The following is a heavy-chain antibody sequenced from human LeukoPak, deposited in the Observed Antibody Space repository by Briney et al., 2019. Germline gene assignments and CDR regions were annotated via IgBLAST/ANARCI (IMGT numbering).Heavy chain of an antibody. CDR2: LLYSGYT. J-gene: IGHJ6*03. CDR1: YASITGHY. V-gene: IGHV4-59*11. D-gene: IGHD2-15*01. Sequence: SETLSLTCTVSYASITGHYWSWIRQPPGKGLEWIGCLLYSGYTEINPSLKSRVTISVDTSGSQFSLKLRSVTAADTAAYYCARVPTYISASRYLDVWGEGTTVTVSS. CDR3: ARVPTYISASRYLDV.